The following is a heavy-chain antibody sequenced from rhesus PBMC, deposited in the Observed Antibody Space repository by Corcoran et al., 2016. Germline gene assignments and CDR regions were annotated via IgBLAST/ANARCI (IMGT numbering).Heavy chain of an antibody. CDR1: GYSISSGYG. CDR3: VREGAVAATDY. V-gene: IGHV4-127*01. J-gene: IGHJ4*01. D-gene: IGHD4-29*01. CDR2: ISYSGSS. Sequence: QVQLQESGPGLVKPSETLSLTCAVSGYSISSGYGWSCIRPPPGKGLEWIGYISYSGSSYYTPSFKSRVTISIDTSKNQFSLKLSSVTAADTAVYYCVREGAVAATDYWGQGVLVTVSS.